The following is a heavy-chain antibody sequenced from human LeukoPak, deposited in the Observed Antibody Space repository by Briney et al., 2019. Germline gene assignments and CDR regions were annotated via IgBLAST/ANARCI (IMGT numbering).Heavy chain of an antibody. CDR2: IRQDGGEK. V-gene: IGHV3-7*01. Sequence: GGSLRLSCAVSGFTFSSYWMNWVRQAPGKGLEWVASIRQDGGEKSYVDFVKGRFTISRDNTKNSVYLQMSSLRAEDTAVYYCARDGTAPGLYFDLWGQGTLVTVSS. J-gene: IGHJ4*01. D-gene: IGHD1/OR15-1a*01. CDR1: GFTFSSYW. CDR3: ARDGTAPGLYFDL.